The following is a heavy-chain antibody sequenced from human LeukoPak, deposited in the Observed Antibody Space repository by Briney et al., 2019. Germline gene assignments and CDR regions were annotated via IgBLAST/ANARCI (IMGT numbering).Heavy chain of an antibody. CDR2: IGGSGGST. CDR1: GFTFSSYA. J-gene: IGHJ4*02. CDR3: AKDSYSDSPGYSIDY. D-gene: IGHD3-22*01. Sequence: PGGSLRLSCAASGFTFSSYAMSWVRQAPGKGLEWVSAIGGSGGSTFYADSVKGRFTISRDSSKNTLYLQMNSLRAEDTAVYYCAKDSYSDSPGYSIDYWGQGTLVTVSS. V-gene: IGHV3-23*01.